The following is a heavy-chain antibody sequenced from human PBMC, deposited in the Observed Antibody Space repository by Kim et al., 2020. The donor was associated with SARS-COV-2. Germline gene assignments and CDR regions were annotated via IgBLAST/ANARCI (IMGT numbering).Heavy chain of an antibody. V-gene: IGHV3-9*01. CDR2: ISWDSGES. D-gene: IGHD2-15*01. CDR3: TKGIRPGPLLEPFDF. Sequence: GGSLRLSCAASGFIFEDYAMHWVRQTPGKGLEWVSGISWDSGESAYADSVKGRFTISRDNSKKSLHLQMDPLRPEDTAFYYCTKGIRPGPLLEPFDFWGPGTLVTVSS. CDR1: GFIFEDYA. J-gene: IGHJ3*01.